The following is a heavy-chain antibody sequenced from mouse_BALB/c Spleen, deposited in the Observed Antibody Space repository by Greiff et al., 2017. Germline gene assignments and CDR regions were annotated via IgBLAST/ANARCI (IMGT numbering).Heavy chain of an antibody. CDR1: GYSITSDYA. CDR3: ARDGNLAWFAY. J-gene: IGHJ3*01. D-gene: IGHD2-1*01. V-gene: IGHV3-2*02. Sequence: EVKLMESGPGLVKPSQSLSLTCTVTGYSITSDYAWNWIRQFPGNKLEWMGYISYSGSTSYNPSLKSRISITRDTSKNQFFLQLNSVTTEDTATYYCARDGNLAWFAYWGQGTLVTVSA. CDR2: ISYSGST.